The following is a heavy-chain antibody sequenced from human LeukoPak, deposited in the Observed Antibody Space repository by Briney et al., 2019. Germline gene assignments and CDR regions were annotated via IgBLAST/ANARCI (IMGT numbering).Heavy chain of an antibody. CDR1: GFIFSNDA. V-gene: IGHV3-7*03. CDR2: MNQDGSEK. CDR3: ARLSSPLWPTFDY. D-gene: IGHD6-13*01. J-gene: IGHJ4*02. Sequence: PGVSLRLSCAASGFIFSNDAMHWVRQAPGKGLEWVANMNQDGSEKYYVDSVKGRFTISGDNAKNSLYLQMNSLTAEDTAVYYCARLSSPLWPTFDYWGPGTLVTVSS.